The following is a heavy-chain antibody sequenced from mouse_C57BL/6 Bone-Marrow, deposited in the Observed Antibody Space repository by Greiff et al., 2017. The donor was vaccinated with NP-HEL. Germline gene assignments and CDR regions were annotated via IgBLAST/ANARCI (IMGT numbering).Heavy chain of an antibody. CDR1: GYAFTNYL. CDR2: INPGSGGT. Sequence: VQLQQSGAELVRPGTSVKVSCKASGYAFTNYLIEWVKQRPGQGLEWIGVINPGSGGTNYNEKFKGKATLTADKSSSTAYMQLSSLTSEDSAVYFCAREEPDYWGQGTSVTVSS. CDR3: AREEPDY. J-gene: IGHJ4*01. V-gene: IGHV1-54*01.